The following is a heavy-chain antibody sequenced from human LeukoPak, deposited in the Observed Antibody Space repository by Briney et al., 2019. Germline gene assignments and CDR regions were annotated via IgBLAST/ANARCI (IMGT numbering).Heavy chain of an antibody. CDR2: LHSSGST. V-gene: IGHV4-31*03. CDR1: GVSISSGNYY. Sequence: SETLSLTCTVSGVSISSGNYYWTWIRQYPGKGLEWIGCLHSSGSTSYNPSLKNRPSISLGTSKNQFSLRLSSVTTADTAFYYCVRDRGDYGGNPGYFDYWGQGTLVTVSS. J-gene: IGHJ4*02. CDR3: VRDRGDYGGNPGYFDY. D-gene: IGHD4-23*01.